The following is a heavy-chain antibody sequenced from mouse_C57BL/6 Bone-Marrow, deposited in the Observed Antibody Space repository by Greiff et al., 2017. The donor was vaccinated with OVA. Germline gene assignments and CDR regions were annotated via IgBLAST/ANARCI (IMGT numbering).Heavy chain of an antibody. Sequence: VQLQQSGPVLVKPGASVQMSCQASGYTFTYYYMNWVKQSHGKSLEWLGVINPYNGGTSYNQKFKGKATLTVDKSSSTAYMELNSLTSEDSAVYYCARPYDYLRMFAYWGQGTLVTDSA. CDR3: ARPYDYLRMFAY. CDR2: INPYNGGT. CDR1: GYTFTYYY. V-gene: IGHV1-19*01. D-gene: IGHD2-4*01. J-gene: IGHJ3*01.